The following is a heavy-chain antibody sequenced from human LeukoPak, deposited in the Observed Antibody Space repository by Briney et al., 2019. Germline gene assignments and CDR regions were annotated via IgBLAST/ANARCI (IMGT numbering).Heavy chain of an antibody. J-gene: IGHJ4*02. CDR1: GGTFSSDA. Sequence: ASVKVSCKASGGTFSSDAISWVRQAPGQGLEWMGGIIPIFGTANYAQKFQGRVTITADESTSTAYMELSSLRSEDTAVYYCARGVYGDYVVYWGQGTLVTVSS. CDR2: IIPIFGTA. V-gene: IGHV1-69*13. D-gene: IGHD4-17*01. CDR3: ARGVYGDYVVY.